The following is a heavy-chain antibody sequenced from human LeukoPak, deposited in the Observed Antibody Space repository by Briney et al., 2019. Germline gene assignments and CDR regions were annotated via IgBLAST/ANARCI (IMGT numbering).Heavy chain of an antibody. J-gene: IGHJ5*02. Sequence: APVKVSCKASGYIFSAYYMSWVRQAPGQGLEWMGWIHPNSGDTHNAQNFQDRVTLTRDTSINTAYMELSRLRSDDTAVYYCAREGYYDSSGYYYVNWFDPWGQGTLVTVSS. CDR3: AREGYYDSSGYYYVNWFDP. CDR1: GYIFSAYY. CDR2: IHPNSGDT. D-gene: IGHD3-22*01. V-gene: IGHV1-2*02.